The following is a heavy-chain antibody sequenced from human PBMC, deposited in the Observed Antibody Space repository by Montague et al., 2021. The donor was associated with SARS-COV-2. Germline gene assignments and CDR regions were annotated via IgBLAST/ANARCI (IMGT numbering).Heavy chain of an antibody. Sequence: SETLSLTCSVSGGSLSTYYWSWIRQPPGKGLEWIGYIDDSGTTRYNPSLRSRATISLDLSKNQFSLDLNSVTAAATAVYYCARTAYNHYGLDVWGQGTTVTVSS. J-gene: IGHJ6*02. CDR1: GGSLSTYY. CDR3: ARTAYNHYGLDV. D-gene: IGHD2-21*02. CDR2: IDDSGTT. V-gene: IGHV4-59*08.